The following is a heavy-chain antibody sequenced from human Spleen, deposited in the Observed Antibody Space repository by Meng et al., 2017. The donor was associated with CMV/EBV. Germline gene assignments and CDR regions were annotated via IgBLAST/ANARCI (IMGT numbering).Heavy chain of an antibody. CDR2: INHSGST. D-gene: IGHD1-26*01. CDR3: ARGNPAYSGTLFDF. J-gene: IGHJ4*02. V-gene: IGHV4-34*01. CDR1: GGSFSVYF. Sequence: SETLSLTCAVYGGSFSVYFWTWIRQPPGKGLEWIGQINHSGSTDYNPSLKSRVTISVDTSKNQFSLKLNSVTAADTAVYFCARGNPAYSGTLFDFWGQGTLVTAPQ.